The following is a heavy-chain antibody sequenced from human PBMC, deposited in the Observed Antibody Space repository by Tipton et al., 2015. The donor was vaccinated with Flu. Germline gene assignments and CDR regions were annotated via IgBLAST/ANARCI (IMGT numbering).Heavy chain of an antibody. Sequence: TLSLTCSVFGDSIDSRYYWGWIRQPPGKGLEWIGNVHRTGTTYFNPSLTSRVAFSVDTSQNQFYLRLTSVTAADTAVYYCARREYSNYVSEPKSWFDPWGQGTLVTVSS. CDR3: ARREYSNYVSEPKSWFDP. CDR1: GDSIDSRYY. V-gene: IGHV4-38-2*01. J-gene: IGHJ5*02. CDR2: VHRTGTT. D-gene: IGHD6-6*01.